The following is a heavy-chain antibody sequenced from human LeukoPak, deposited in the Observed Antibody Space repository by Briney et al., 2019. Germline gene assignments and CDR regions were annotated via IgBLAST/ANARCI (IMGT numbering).Heavy chain of an antibody. CDR1: GYTFTSYG. CDR2: IIPILGTT. J-gene: IGHJ4*02. CDR3: AREKSGRMDY. D-gene: IGHD3-3*01. Sequence: ASVKVSCKASGYTFTSYGISWVRQAPGQGLEWMGRIIPILGTTNYAQKFQDRVTITADKSTSTAYMEVSSLTSEDTAVYYCAREKSGRMDYWGQGTLVAVSS. V-gene: IGHV1-69*04.